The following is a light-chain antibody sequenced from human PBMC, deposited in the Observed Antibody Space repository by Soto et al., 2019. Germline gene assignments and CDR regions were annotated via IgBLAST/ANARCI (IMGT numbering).Light chain of an antibody. CDR1: NIGSKS. V-gene: IGLV3-21*02. CDR3: QMLDSSSDHVV. Sequence: SYELTQPPSVSVAPGQTARITCGGNNIGSKSVHWYQQKPGQAPVLVVYDDGDRPSGIPERFSGSNSGNTATLTISRVEAGDEADYYCQMLDSSSDHVVFGGGTKLTVL. CDR2: DDG. J-gene: IGLJ2*01.